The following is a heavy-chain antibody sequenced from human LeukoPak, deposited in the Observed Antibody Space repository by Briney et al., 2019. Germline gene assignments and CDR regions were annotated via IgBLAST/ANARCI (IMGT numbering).Heavy chain of an antibody. J-gene: IGHJ1*01. CDR2: INHSGST. CDR1: GGSFSGYY. V-gene: IGHV4-34*01. Sequence: PSETLSLTCAVYGGSFSGYYWSWIRQPPGKGLEWIGEINHSGSTNYNPSLKSRVTISVDTSKNQFSLRLSSVTAADTAVYYCARGDTIVLLEYARLVEYFEHWGQGTLVTVSS. D-gene: IGHD2-8*01. CDR3: ARGDTIVLLEYARLVEYFEH.